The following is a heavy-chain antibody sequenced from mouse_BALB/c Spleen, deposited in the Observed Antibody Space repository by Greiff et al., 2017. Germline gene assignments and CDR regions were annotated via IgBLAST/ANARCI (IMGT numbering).Heavy chain of an antibody. Sequence: VHVKQSGPELVKPGASVKMSCKASGYTFTSYVMHWVKQKPGQGLEWIGYINPYNDGTKYNEKFKGKATLTSDKSSSTAYMELSSLTSEDSAVYYCARGGSYGSSYAWFAYWGQGTLVTVSA. J-gene: IGHJ3*01. CDR3: ARGGSYGSSYAWFAY. D-gene: IGHD1-1*01. CDR1: GYTFTSYV. CDR2: INPYNDGT. V-gene: IGHV1-14*01.